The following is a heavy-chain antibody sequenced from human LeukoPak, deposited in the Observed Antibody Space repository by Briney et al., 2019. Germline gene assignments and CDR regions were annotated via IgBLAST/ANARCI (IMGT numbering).Heavy chain of an antibody. D-gene: IGHD1-26*01. Sequence: SVKVSCKASGGTFSSYAISWVRQAPGQGLEWMGGIIPIFGTANYAQKFQGRVTITADESTSTAYMELSSLRSKDTAVYYCARAIVGASIVPGSFDYWGQGTLVTVSS. CDR2: IIPIFGTA. J-gene: IGHJ4*02. CDR3: ARAIVGASIVPGSFDY. CDR1: GGTFSSYA. V-gene: IGHV1-69*13.